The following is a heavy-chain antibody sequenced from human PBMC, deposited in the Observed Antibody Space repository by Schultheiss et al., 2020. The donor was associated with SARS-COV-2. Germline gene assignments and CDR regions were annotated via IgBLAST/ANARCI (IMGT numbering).Heavy chain of an antibody. CDR2: INPNSGGT. CDR1: GYTFTGYY. J-gene: IGHJ4*02. CDR3: ARSSYYDSSGFDY. V-gene: IGHV1-2*02. D-gene: IGHD3-22*01. Sequence: ASVKVSCKASGYTFTGYYMHWVRQAPGQGLEWMGWINPNSGGTNYAQKFQGRVTMTRDKSISTAYLQWSSLKASDTAMYYCARSSYYDSSGFDYWGQGTLVTVSS.